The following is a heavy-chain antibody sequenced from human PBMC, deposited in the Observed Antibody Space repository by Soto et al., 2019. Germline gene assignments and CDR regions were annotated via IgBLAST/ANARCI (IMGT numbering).Heavy chain of an antibody. CDR2: MNLNSGNT. D-gene: IGHD2-8*01. CDR1: GFTVTNFD. Sequence: QVQLVQSGAEVKKPGASVKVSCKASGFTVTNFDINWVRQATGQGLEWMGWMNLNSGNTGYAEKFRDRVTMTRNSSITTAYMELSNLGSEDTAVYYCSKGYAMGYWGQGTTVTVSS. J-gene: IGHJ6*02. CDR3: SKGYAMGY. V-gene: IGHV1-8*02.